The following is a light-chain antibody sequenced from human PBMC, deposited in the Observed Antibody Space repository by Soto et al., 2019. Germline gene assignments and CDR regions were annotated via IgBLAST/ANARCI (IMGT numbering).Light chain of an antibody. CDR2: GNS. V-gene: IGLV1-40*01. J-gene: IGLJ1*01. CDR1: SSNIGAGYD. CDR3: QSYASSLSYV. Sequence: QSVLTQPPSVSGAPGQRVTISCTGRSSNIGAGYDVHWYQQLPGTAPKLLIYGNSNRPSGVPDRFSGSKSGTSASLAITGLQAEDEADYYCQSYASSLSYVFGTGTKVTVL.